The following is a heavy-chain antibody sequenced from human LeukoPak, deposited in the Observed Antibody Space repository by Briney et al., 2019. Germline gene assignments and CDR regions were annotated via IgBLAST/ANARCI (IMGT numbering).Heavy chain of an antibody. Sequence: PGGSLRLSCAASGLTFDDYGMSWVRQAPGKGLEWVSGINWNGGSTGYADSVKGRFTISRDNAKNSLYLQMNSLRAEDTALYYCAKGAVAFGGPLAYYFDYWGQGTLVTVSS. CDR2: INWNGGST. J-gene: IGHJ4*02. CDR3: AKGAVAFGGPLAYYFDY. V-gene: IGHV3-20*04. D-gene: IGHD6-19*01. CDR1: GLTFDDYG.